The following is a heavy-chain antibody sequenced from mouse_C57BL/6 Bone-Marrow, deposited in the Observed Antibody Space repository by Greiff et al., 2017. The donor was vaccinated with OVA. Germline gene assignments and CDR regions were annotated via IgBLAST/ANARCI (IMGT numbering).Heavy chain of an antibody. Sequence: QVQLQQPGAELVRPGTSVKLSCKASGYTFTSYWMHWVKQRPGQGLEWIGVIDPSDSYTNYNQKFKGKATLTVDTSSSTAYMQLSSLTSEDSAVYYCARFPCSTWYFDVWGTGTTGTVSS. CDR3: ARFPCSTWYFDV. J-gene: IGHJ1*03. V-gene: IGHV1-59*01. D-gene: IGHD1-1*01. CDR1: GYTFTSYW. CDR2: IDPSDSYT.